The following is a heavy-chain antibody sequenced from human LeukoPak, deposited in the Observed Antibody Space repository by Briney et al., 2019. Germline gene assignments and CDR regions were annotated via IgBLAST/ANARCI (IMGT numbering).Heavy chain of an antibody. CDR2: NRYDGSNK. CDR1: AFTFSSYG. V-gene: IGHV3-30*02. CDR3: ARGWTYYYDTDAFDI. Sequence: PGGSLRLSCAASAFTFSSYGMHWVRQAPGKGLEWVAFNRYDGSNKYYADSVKGRFTISRDNSKNTLYLQMNSLRADDTAVYYCARGWTYYYDTDAFDIWGQGTMVTVSS. D-gene: IGHD3-22*01. J-gene: IGHJ3*02.